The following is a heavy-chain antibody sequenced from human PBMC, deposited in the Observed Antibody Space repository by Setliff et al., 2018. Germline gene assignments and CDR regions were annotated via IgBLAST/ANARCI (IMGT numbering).Heavy chain of an antibody. CDR3: IRDTSGRDAFDI. J-gene: IGHJ3*02. V-gene: IGHV3-33*08. Sequence: GGSLRLSCAASGFAVSGDYMSWVRQAPGKGLEWVAVIWDDGGNKYHADSVKGRFTISRDNSKNTLYLQMNSLRPEDTAVYYCIRDTSGRDAFDIWGQGTMVTVSS. CDR2: IWDDGGNK. CDR1: GFAVSGDY. D-gene: IGHD6-19*01.